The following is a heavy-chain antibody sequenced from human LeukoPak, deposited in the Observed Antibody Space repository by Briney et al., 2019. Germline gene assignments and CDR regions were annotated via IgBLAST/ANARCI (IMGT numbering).Heavy chain of an antibody. Sequence: GGSLRLSCAASGFTFSSYGMHWVRQAPGKGLEWVAVIWCDGSNKYYADSVKGRFAISRDNSKNTLYLQMNSLRAEDTAVYCCAREGGQWLSREGFDYWGQGTLVTVSS. V-gene: IGHV3-33*01. CDR3: AREGGQWLSREGFDY. CDR1: GFTFSSYG. CDR2: IWCDGSNK. D-gene: IGHD6-19*01. J-gene: IGHJ4*02.